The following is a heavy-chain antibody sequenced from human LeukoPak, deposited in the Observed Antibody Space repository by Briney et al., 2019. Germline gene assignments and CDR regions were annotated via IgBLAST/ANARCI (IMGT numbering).Heavy chain of an antibody. V-gene: IGHV4-59*11. CDR1: GGSISSHY. Sequence: PSETLSLTCTVSGGSISSHYWSWIRQPPGKGLEWIGYIYYSGSTNYNPSLKSRVTISVDTSKNQFSLKLSSVTAADTAVYYCARRGYSSGLFDPWGQGTLVTVSS. CDR2: IYYSGST. J-gene: IGHJ5*02. D-gene: IGHD6-19*01. CDR3: ARRGYSSGLFDP.